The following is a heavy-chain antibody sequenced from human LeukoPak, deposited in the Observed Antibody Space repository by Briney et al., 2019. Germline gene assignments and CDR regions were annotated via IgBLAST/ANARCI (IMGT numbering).Heavy chain of an antibody. CDR1: GFTFSSYA. Sequence: GGSLRLSCAASGFTFSSYAMSWVRQAPGKGLEWVSAISGSGGSTYYADSVKGRFTISRDNSKNTLYLQMNSLRAEDTAVYYCAKFRDIVVVPAADDYRGQGTLVTVSS. D-gene: IGHD2-2*01. CDR2: ISGSGGST. V-gene: IGHV3-23*01. CDR3: AKFRDIVVVPAADDY. J-gene: IGHJ4*02.